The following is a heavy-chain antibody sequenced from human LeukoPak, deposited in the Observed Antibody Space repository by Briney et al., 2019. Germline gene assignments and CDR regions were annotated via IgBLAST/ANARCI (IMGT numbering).Heavy chain of an antibody. CDR1: AGSISNSY. CDR3: ARAADILTGYALYYYAMDV. Sequence: SETLSLTCAVSAGSISNSYWSWTRQPAGKGLEWIGRIYSSGSTDYNPSLKSRVTMSIDTSNNQFSLRLTSVTAADTAVYYCARAADILTGYALYYYAMDVWGQGTTVTVSS. J-gene: IGHJ6*02. V-gene: IGHV4-4*07. CDR2: IYSSGST. D-gene: IGHD3-9*01.